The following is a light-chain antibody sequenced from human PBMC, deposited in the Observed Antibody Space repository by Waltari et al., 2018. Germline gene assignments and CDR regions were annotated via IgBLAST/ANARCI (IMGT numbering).Light chain of an antibody. Sequence: SHVLTQPPSVSVAPGKTATITCGGDNIASKSVHWYRQKPGQAPELVIYYDSGRPSGTPERFSGSNSGSTATLTISRVEAGEEADYYCQVWDSSSDHWVFGGGTKLTVL. CDR3: QVWDSSSDHWV. J-gene: IGLJ3*02. CDR1: NIASKS. V-gene: IGLV3-21*04. CDR2: YDS.